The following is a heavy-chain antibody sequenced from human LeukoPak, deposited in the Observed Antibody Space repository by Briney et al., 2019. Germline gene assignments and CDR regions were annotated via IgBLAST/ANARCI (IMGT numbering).Heavy chain of an antibody. CDR3: ARDINGYYYDSHGYYPTDL. CDR1: GYTFTCYY. V-gene: IGHV1-2*02. Sequence: ASVKVSCKASGYTFTCYYMHWVRQAPGQGLEWMGWINPNSGGTNYAQKFQGRVTMTTDTSTTTAYMELRSLRSDDTAVYYCARDINGYYYDSHGYYPTDLWGQGTLVTVSS. D-gene: IGHD3-22*01. CDR2: INPNSGGT. J-gene: IGHJ5*02.